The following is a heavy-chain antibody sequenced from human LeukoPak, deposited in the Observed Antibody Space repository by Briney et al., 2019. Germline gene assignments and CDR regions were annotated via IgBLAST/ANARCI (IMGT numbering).Heavy chain of an antibody. V-gene: IGHV1-2*02. J-gene: IGHJ5*02. CDR1: YTFXXYX. Sequence: YTFXXYXMHWVRQAPGQGLEWMGWINPNSGGTNYAQKFQGRVTMTRDTSISTAYMELSRLRSDDTAVYYCARDLPTVAGLLNWFDPWGQGTLVTVSS. CDR3: ARDLPTVAGLLNWFDP. D-gene: IGHD6-19*01. CDR2: INPNSGGT.